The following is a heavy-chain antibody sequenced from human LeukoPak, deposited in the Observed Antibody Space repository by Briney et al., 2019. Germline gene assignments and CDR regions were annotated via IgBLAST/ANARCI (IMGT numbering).Heavy chain of an antibody. CDR3: ARTSGSSGYDPSYYFDY. CDR1: GGSISSSSYY. D-gene: IGHD3-22*01. Sequence: SETLSLTCTVSGGSISSSSYYWGWIRQPPGKGLEWIGSIYYSGSTYYNPSLKSRVTISVDTSKNQFSLKLSSVTAADTAVYYCARTSGSSGYDPSYYFDYWGQGTLVTVSS. J-gene: IGHJ4*02. CDR2: IYYSGST. V-gene: IGHV4-39*01.